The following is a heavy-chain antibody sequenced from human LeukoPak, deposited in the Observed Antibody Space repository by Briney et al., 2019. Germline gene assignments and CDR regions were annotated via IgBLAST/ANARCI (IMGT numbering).Heavy chain of an antibody. V-gene: IGHV6-1*01. CDR2: TYYRSKWIH. CDR3: ARNYSPDFDY. Sequence: SQTLSLTRAISGDSVSSSSSAWNWIRQSPSRGLEWLGRTYYRSKWIHDYAVSVKSRITINPDTSKNQFSLQLNSVTPEDTAVYYCARNYSPDFDYWGQGTLVTVSS. D-gene: IGHD1-7*01. CDR1: GDSVSSSSSA. J-gene: IGHJ4*02.